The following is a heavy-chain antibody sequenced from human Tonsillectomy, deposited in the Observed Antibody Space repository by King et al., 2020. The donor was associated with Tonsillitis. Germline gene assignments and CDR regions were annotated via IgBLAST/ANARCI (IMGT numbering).Heavy chain of an antibody. CDR3: AKGPRIEDFWSGYHFFS. D-gene: IGHD3-3*01. CDR2: ISGSGVGT. J-gene: IGHJ4*02. CDR1: GFTFSSYA. V-gene: IGHV3-23*04. Sequence: VQLVESGGGLVQPGGSLRLSCAASGFTFSSYAMSWVRQAPGKGLEWVSAISGSGVGTYYADSVKGRFTISRDNSKNTLYLQMNSLRAEDTAVYYCAKGPRIEDFWSGYHFFSWGQGALVTVSS.